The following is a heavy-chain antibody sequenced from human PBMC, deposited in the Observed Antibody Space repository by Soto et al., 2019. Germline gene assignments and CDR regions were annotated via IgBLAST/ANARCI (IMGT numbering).Heavy chain of an antibody. CDR3: ARELGYFDSVALDS. CDR2: IYHSGST. J-gene: IGHJ4*02. V-gene: IGHV4-59*12. CDR1: GASISNYF. Sequence: SETLSLTCNVSGASISNYFWNLIRQSPGKGLEWIGYIYHSGSTNYNPSLKSRVTMSVDTSKNQCSLKVNSVTVADTAVFYCARELGYFDSVALDSWGRGTLVTVSS. D-gene: IGHD3-22*01.